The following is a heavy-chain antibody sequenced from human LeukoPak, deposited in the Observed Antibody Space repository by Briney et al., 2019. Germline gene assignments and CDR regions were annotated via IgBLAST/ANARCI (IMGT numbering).Heavy chain of an antibody. V-gene: IGHV3-48*03. CDR2: ISSSCSTI. D-gene: IGHD3-22*01. CDR3: ARSYYYDSSGYYH. J-gene: IGHJ5*02. CDR1: GFTFSSYE. Sequence: GGSLRLSCAASGFTFSSYEMNWVREAPGKGLEWVSYISSSCSTIYYADSVKGRFIISRDNAKNSLYLQMNSLRAEDTAVYYCARSYYYDSSGYYHWGQGTLVTVSS.